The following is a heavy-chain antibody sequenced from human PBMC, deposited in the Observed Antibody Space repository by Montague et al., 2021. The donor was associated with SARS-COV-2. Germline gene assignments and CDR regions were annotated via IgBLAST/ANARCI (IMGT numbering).Heavy chain of an antibody. CDR1: GFTFSTYS. J-gene: IGHJ4*02. D-gene: IGHD3-16*01. CDR3: ARGHGGYALEY. CDR2: IKQDGSKK. Sequence: SLRLSCAASGFTFSTYSMHWVRQAPGKGLEWVADIKQDGSKKYYVDSVKGRFTISRDNAKNSLYLQINSLRAEDTAVYYCARGHGGYALEYWGQGTLVTVSS. V-gene: IGHV3-30*04.